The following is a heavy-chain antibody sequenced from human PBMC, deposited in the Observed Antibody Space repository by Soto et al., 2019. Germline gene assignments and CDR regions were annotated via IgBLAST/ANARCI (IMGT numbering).Heavy chain of an antibody. CDR3: AKGRYCGSYYFDY. CDR2: ITASGGTT. D-gene: IGHD1-26*01. V-gene: IGHV3-23*01. J-gene: IGHJ4*02. CDR1: GFTFSSYA. Sequence: EVQLLGSGGGLVQPGGSLRLSCAASGFTFSSYAMSWVRQAPGKGLEWVSAITASGGTTYYADSVKGRFTISRDNSKNTLYLQMNSLRAEDTAVYYCAKGRYCGSYYFDYWGQGTLVTVSS.